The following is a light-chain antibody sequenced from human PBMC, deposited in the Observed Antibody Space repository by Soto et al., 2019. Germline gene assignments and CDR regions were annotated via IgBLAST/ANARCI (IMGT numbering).Light chain of an antibody. CDR2: EVR. Sequence: QSVLTQPASVSGSPGQSITISCTGTASDVGAYNYVSWYQHHPDKAPKLMIYEVRNRPSGVSNRFSGSKSANTASLTISGLQPEEEADYYCGSYATSDTFVFGTGTKVTVL. CDR3: GSYATSDTFV. J-gene: IGLJ1*01. V-gene: IGLV2-14*01. CDR1: ASDVGAYNY.